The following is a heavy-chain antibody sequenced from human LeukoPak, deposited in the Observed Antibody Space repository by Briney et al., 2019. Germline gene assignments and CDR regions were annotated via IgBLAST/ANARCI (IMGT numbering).Heavy chain of an antibody. J-gene: IGHJ4*02. CDR3: ARHGHSSVYSRFDY. Sequence: SETLSLTCTVSGGSISSSSYSWGWIRQPPGKGLEWIGRFYYSGSTYYNPSLKSRVTISVDTSKNQFYLKLTPVTTADTAVYYCARHGHSSVYSRFDYWGQGTLVTVSS. D-gene: IGHD6-19*01. CDR1: GGSISSSSYS. CDR2: FYYSGST. V-gene: IGHV4-39*01.